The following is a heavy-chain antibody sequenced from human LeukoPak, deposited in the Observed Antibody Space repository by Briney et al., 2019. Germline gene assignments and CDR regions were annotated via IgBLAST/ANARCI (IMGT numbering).Heavy chain of an antibody. Sequence: PSETLSLTCTVSGGSISSSSYYWGWIRQPPGKGLGWIGSIYYSGSTYYNPSLKSRVTISVDTSKNQFSLKLSSVTAADTAVYYCARRDGYNSWFDYWGQGTLVTVSS. V-gene: IGHV4-39*07. CDR2: IYYSGST. J-gene: IGHJ4*02. CDR3: ARRDGYNSWFDY. D-gene: IGHD5-24*01. CDR1: GGSISSSSYY.